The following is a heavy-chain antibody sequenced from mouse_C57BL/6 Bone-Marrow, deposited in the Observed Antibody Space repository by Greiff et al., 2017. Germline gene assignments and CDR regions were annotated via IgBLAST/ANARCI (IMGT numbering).Heavy chain of an antibody. CDR3: ASRLRKYYFDD. CDR2: IHPNSGST. V-gene: IGHV1-64*01. Sequence: QVQLQQPGAELVKPGASVKLSCKASGYTFTSYWMHWVKQRPGQGLEWIGMIHPNSGSTNYNEKFKSKATLTVDKSSSTAYMQLSSLTSEDSAVYYCASRLRKYYFDDWGQGTTLTVSS. CDR1: GYTFTSYW. D-gene: IGHD3-2*02. J-gene: IGHJ2*01.